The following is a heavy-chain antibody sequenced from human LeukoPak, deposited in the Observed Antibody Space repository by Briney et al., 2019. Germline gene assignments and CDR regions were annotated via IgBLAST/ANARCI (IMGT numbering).Heavy chain of an antibody. J-gene: IGHJ5*02. D-gene: IGHD1/OR15-1a*01. CDR2: IYHSGST. CDR3: ARDSYNWNTKGGRFWFDP. Sequence: PSETLSLTCTVSAYSISSGYYWGWIRQPPGKGLEWIGTIYHSGSTYYNPSLKSRVTISVDTSKNQFSLKLSSVTAADTAVYYCARDSYNWNTKGGRFWFDPWGQGTLVTVSS. V-gene: IGHV4-38-2*02. CDR1: AYSISSGYY.